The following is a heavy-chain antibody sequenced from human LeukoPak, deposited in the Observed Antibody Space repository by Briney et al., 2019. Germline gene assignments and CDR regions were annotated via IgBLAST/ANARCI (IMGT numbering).Heavy chain of an antibody. J-gene: IGHJ4*02. D-gene: IGHD1-26*01. Sequence: GRSLRLSCAASGLTFSSYAMHWVRQAPGKGLEWVAVISYDGSNKYYADSVKGRFTISRDNSKNTLYLQMNSLRAEDTAVYYCARDSRDLGAEFDYWGQGTLVTVSS. V-gene: IGHV3-30-3*01. CDR1: GLTFSSYA. CDR2: ISYDGSNK. CDR3: ARDSRDLGAEFDY.